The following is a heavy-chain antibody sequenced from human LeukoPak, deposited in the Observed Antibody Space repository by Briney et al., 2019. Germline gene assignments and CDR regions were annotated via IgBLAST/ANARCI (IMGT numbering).Heavy chain of an antibody. Sequence: GGPLRLSCAASGFTFSSYAMSWVRQAPGKGLEWVSAISGSGGSTYYADSVKGRFTISRDNSKNTLYLQMNSLRAEDTAVYYCALAATFQYFQHWGQGTLVTVSS. CDR2: ISGSGGST. D-gene: IGHD2-15*01. CDR3: ALAATFQYFQH. J-gene: IGHJ1*01. CDR1: GFTFSSYA. V-gene: IGHV3-23*01.